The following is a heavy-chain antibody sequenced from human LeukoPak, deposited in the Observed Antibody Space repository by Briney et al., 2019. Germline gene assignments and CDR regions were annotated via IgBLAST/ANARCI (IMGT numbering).Heavy chain of an antibody. J-gene: IGHJ3*02. CDR2: IYSSGST. Sequence: PSETLSLTCTVSGDSISSFYWSWIRQPAGKGLEWIGRIYSSGSTNYNPSLESRVTISVDTSKNQFSLKLSSVTAADTAVYYCARATYYYDSSGYWTLEFDFDIWGQGTMVTVSS. CDR3: ARATYYYDSSGYWTLEFDFDI. D-gene: IGHD3-22*01. CDR1: GDSISSFY. V-gene: IGHV4-4*07.